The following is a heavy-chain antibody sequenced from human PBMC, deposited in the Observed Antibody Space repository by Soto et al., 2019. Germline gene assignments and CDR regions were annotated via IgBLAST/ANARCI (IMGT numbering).Heavy chain of an antibody. Sequence: ASVKVSCKASGYTFTSYAMHWVRQAPGQRLEWMGWINAGNGNTKYSQKFQGRVTITRDTSASTAYMELSSLRSEDTAVYYCAIQHYYGSGRWLQALDSWGQGTLVTVSS. J-gene: IGHJ4*02. CDR3: AIQHYYGSGRWLQALDS. CDR2: INAGNGNT. D-gene: IGHD3-10*01. V-gene: IGHV1-3*01. CDR1: GYTFTSYA.